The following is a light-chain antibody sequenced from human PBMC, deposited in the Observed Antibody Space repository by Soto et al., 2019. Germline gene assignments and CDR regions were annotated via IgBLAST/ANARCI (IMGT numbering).Light chain of an antibody. V-gene: IGLV2-14*03. J-gene: IGLJ1*01. CDR2: DVS. CDR1: SSDIGAYRY. CDR3: SSYTSTSTYV. Sequence: QSALTQPASVSGSPGQSITISCSGTSSDIGAYRYVAWYQQHPGKAPKLMIFDVSNRPSGISYRFSGSKSGNTASLTISGLQAEDEADYYCSSYTSTSTYVFGPGTKLTVL.